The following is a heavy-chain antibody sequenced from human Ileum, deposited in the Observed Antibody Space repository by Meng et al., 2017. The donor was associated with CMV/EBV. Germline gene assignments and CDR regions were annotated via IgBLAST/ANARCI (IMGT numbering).Heavy chain of an antibody. CDR1: NSDLSDYY. Sequence: VLLLQWGAGQLKPSETLSLVCAFHNSDLSDYYWTWIRQSPGKGLEWIWEINNRGSTNYNPSLKSRVTISIDTSRNQFSLKLTSMTAADTAVYYCARASPQRRFLSYWGQGTLVTVSS. CDR3: ARASPQRRFLSY. D-gene: IGHD3-3*01. V-gene: IGHV4-34*01. CDR2: INNRGST. J-gene: IGHJ4*02.